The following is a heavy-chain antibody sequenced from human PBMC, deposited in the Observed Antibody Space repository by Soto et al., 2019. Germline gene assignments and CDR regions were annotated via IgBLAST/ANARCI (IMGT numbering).Heavy chain of an antibody. CDR3: ASKAATGPFKGVPFDI. V-gene: IGHV4-39*07. CDR1: GGSISSSSYY. D-gene: IGHD6-13*01. CDR2: IYYSGST. J-gene: IGHJ3*02. Sequence: SETLSLTCTVSGGSISSSSYYWGWIRHPPGKGLEWIGSIYYSGSTYYNPSLKSRVTISVDTSKNQFSLKLSSVTAADTAVYFCASKAATGPFKGVPFDIWGQGTMVTVSS.